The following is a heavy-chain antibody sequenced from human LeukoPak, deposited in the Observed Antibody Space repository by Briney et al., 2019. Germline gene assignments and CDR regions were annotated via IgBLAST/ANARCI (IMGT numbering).Heavy chain of an antibody. J-gene: IGHJ4*02. V-gene: IGHV4-38-2*02. D-gene: IGHD3-10*01. CDR2: IYHSGST. Sequence: PSETLSLTCAVSGYSISSGYYWGWIRQPPGKGLEWIGSIYHSGSTYYNPSLKGRVTISVDTSKNQFSLKLSSVTAADTAVYYCAREPKYGSGSYYLDYWGQGTLVTVSS. CDR3: AREPKYGSGSYYLDY. CDR1: GYSISSGYY.